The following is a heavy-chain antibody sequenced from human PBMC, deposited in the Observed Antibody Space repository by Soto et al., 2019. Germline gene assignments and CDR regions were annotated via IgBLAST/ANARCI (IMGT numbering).Heavy chain of an antibody. CDR3: ARHYGSGSYAWDY. J-gene: IGHJ4*02. CDR1: GLSISGYY. D-gene: IGHD3-10*01. V-gene: IGHV4-59*08. CDR2: IYYTVNA. Sequence: SDTLSLTCTVSGLSISGYYCSWIRQPPGKELQYIGYIYYTVNANYNPSLQSRFTMSVDTSKNQFSLNLHSVTAADTAVYYCARHYGSGSYAWDYWGEGTVVTV.